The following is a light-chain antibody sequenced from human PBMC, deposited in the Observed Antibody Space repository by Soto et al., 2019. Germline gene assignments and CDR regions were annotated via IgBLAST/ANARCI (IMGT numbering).Light chain of an antibody. CDR3: QQLFMYPPT. CDR2: DAS. J-gene: IGKJ3*01. V-gene: IGKV3-11*01. CDR1: QSVGSS. Sequence: IVLTQSPATLSLSPGERATLSCRASQSVGSSLAWYQQKPGQPPRLLIYDASNRATGIPARFSGSGSGTDFTLTISGLEPEDFATYYCQQLFMYPPTFGPGTKVDIK.